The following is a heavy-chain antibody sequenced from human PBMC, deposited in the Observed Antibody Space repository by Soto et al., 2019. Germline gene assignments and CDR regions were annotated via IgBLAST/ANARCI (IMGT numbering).Heavy chain of an antibody. V-gene: IGHV4-34*01. J-gene: IGHJ4*02. Sequence: SETLSLTCAVYGGSFRGYYWSWIRQPPGKGLEWIGEINHSGSTNYNPSLKSRVTISVDTSKNQFSLKLSSVTAAHTAVYYCARGIPHYDILTGFDYWGQGTLVTVSS. CDR1: GGSFRGYY. CDR2: INHSGST. CDR3: ARGIPHYDILTGFDY. D-gene: IGHD3-9*01.